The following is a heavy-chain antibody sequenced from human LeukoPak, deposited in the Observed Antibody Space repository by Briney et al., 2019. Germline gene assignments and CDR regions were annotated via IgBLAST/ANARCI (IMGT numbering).Heavy chain of an antibody. V-gene: IGHV4-31*03. Sequence: TSETLSLTCTVSGGSISSGGYYWSWIRQHPGKGLEWLGYIYYSGSTYYNPSLKSRVTISVDTSKNQFSLKLSSVTAADTAVYYCARDRPYGGNSFDAFDIWGQGTMVTVSS. CDR3: ARDRPYGGNSFDAFDI. D-gene: IGHD4-23*01. CDR2: IYYSGST. J-gene: IGHJ3*02. CDR1: GGSISSGGYY.